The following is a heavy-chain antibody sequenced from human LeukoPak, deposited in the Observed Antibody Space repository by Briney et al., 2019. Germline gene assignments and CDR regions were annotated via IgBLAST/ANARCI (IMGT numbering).Heavy chain of an antibody. D-gene: IGHD6-13*01. V-gene: IGHV1-8*01. CDR2: MNPNSGNT. J-gene: IGHJ4*02. Sequence: GASVKVPCKASGYTFTSYDINWVRQATGQGLEWMGWMNPNSGNTGYAQKFQGRVTITRNTSISTAYMELSNLRSEDTAVYYCARGRKRAAAGYYFDYWGQGTLVTVSS. CDR1: GYTFTSYD. CDR3: ARGRKRAAAGYYFDY.